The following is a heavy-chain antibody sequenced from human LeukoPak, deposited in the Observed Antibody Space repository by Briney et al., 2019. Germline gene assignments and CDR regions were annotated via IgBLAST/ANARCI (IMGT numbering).Heavy chain of an antibody. D-gene: IGHD3-10*01. Sequence: SETLSLTCTVSGYSISSGYYWGWIRQPPGKGLEWIGSIYYSGSTYYNPSLKSRVTISVDTSKNQFSLKLSSVTAADTAVYYCARSVRFRGVIITRWHFDYWGQGTLVTVSS. V-gene: IGHV4-38-2*02. CDR1: GYSISSGYY. J-gene: IGHJ4*02. CDR3: ARSVRFRGVIITRWHFDY. CDR2: IYYSGST.